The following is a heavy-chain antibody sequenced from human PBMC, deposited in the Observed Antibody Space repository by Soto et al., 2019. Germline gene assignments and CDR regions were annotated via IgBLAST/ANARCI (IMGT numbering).Heavy chain of an antibody. D-gene: IGHD2-15*01. CDR2: ISAYNGNT. V-gene: IGHV1-18*01. Sequence: QVQLVQSGAEVKKPGASVKVSCKASGYTFTSYGISWVRQAPGQGLEWMGWISAYNGNTNYAQKLQGRVTMTTDTSTSTAYMELRSLRSDDTAVYYCARDPNAEDIVVVVAAVPYDYWGQGTLVNVSS. J-gene: IGHJ4*02. CDR1: GYTFTSYG. CDR3: ARDPNAEDIVVVVAAVPYDY.